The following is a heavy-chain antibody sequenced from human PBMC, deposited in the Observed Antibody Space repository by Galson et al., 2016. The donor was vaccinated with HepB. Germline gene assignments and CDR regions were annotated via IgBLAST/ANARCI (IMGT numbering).Heavy chain of an antibody. D-gene: IGHD2-2*02. Sequence: SLRLSCATSGFTFRDFALSWVRQAPGKGLEWVSAISNNGGGTYYADSVKGPFTIARDNSKSRLFLQVSSLRFYDTAVYYCAKCAASHCYTVDDSWGQGALVTVSS. CDR3: AKCAASHCYTVDDS. CDR1: GFTFRDFA. J-gene: IGHJ4*02. V-gene: IGHV3-23*01. CDR2: ISNNGGGT.